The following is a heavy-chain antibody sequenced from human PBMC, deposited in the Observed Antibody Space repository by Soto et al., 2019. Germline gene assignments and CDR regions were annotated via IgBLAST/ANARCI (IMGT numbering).Heavy chain of an antibody. CDR1: GFTVSSNY. V-gene: IGHV3-66*01. CDR3: ARDQRITMVRGVYYYYYYMDV. D-gene: IGHD3-10*01. J-gene: IGHJ6*03. CDR2: IYSGGST. Sequence: GWSLRLSCAASGFTVSSNYMSWVRQAPGKGLEWVSVIYSGGSTYYADSVKGRFTISRDNSKNTLYLQMNSLRAEDTAVYYCARDQRITMVRGVYYYYYYMDVWGKGTTVTVSS.